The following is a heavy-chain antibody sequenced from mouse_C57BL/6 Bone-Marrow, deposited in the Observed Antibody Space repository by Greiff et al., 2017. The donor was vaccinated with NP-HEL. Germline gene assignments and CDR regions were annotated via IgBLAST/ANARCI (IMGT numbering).Heavy chain of an antibody. CDR2: IWGVGST. V-gene: IGHV2-6*01. Sequence: VKLLESGPGLVAPSQSLSITCPVPGFSLPSYGVDWVRRSPGRGLEWRGVIWGVGSTNYNSALKSRLSISKDNSKSQVFLKMNSLQTDDTAMYYCAIYDYDGFAYWGQGTLVTVSA. CDR3: AIYDYDGFAY. J-gene: IGHJ3*01. CDR1: GFSLPSYG. D-gene: IGHD2-4*01.